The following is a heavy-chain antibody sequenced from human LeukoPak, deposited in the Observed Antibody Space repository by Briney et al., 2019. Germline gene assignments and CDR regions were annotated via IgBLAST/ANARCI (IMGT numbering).Heavy chain of an antibody. CDR1: GFTFSSNW. CDR3: ARGQTELGTAYYYYMDV. V-gene: IGHV4-34*01. D-gene: IGHD7-27*01. CDR2: IIHSGST. J-gene: IGHJ6*03. Sequence: GSLRLSCAASGFTFSSNWMHWIRQSPGKGLEWIADIIHSGSTNYSPSLKSRVTISLDTSRNQFSLKLTSVTAADTAVYYCARGQTELGTAYYYYMDVWGKGTTVTVSS.